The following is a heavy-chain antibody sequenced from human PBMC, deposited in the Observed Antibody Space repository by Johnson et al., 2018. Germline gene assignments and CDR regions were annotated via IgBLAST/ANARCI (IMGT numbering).Heavy chain of an antibody. J-gene: IGHJ3*01. CDR2: ISYDGSNK. D-gene: IGHD3-3*01. V-gene: IGHV3-30*18. CDR3: AKDLLRFLEWLSSPPGGDAFDF. Sequence: VQLLESGGGVVQPEKSLRLSCAVSGFTFSSYGMHWVRQAPGKGLEWVAVISYDGSNKYYADSVKGRFTISRAKSKNTLYLQMNSLRGEDTAVDYCAKDLLRFLEWLSSPPGGDAFDFWGQGTLVTVSS. CDR1: GFTFSSYG.